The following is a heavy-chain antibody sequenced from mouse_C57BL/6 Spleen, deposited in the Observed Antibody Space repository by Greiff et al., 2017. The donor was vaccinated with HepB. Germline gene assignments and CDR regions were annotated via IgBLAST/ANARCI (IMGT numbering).Heavy chain of an antibody. CDR3: ARQLRLRAMDY. D-gene: IGHD3-2*02. CDR1: GYTFTSYW. J-gene: IGHJ4*01. V-gene: IGHV1-69*01. Sequence: QQSCKASGYTFTSYWMHWVKQRPGQGLEWIGEIDPSDSYTNYNQKFKGKSTLTVDKSSSTAYMQLSSLTSEDSAVYYCARQLRLRAMDYWGQGTSVTVSS. CDR2: IDPSDSYT.